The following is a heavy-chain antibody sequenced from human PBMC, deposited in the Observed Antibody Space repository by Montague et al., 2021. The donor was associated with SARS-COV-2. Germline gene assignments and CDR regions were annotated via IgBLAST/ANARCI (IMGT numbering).Heavy chain of an antibody. CDR3: ARTVDSRSAGIFQH. D-gene: IGHD5-12*01. J-gene: IGHJ1*01. Sequence: SETLSLTCTVSGGSFSRSDYHWGWIRQSPGKGLEWIVSLYYTGTAYYSPSLKSRVDISVDTTRNQFSLRLGSVTAADTAVYYCARTVDSRSAGIFQHWGQGTLVTVSS. CDR1: GGSFSRSDYH. V-gene: IGHV4-39*01. CDR2: LYYTGTA.